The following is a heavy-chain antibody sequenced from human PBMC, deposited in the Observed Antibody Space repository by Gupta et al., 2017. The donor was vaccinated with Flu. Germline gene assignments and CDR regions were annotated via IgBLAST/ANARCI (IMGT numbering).Heavy chain of an antibody. D-gene: IGHD4-23*01. Sequence: EVQLVQSGAEVKKPGESLKISCKGSGYSFTSYWIGWVRQMPGKGLEWMGIIYPGDSDTRYSPSFQGQVTISADKSISTAYLQWSSLKASDTAMYYCASSLTHDYGGNSLTSAFDIWGQGTMVTVSS. CDR3: ASSLTHDYGGNSLTSAFDI. CDR1: GYSFTSYW. CDR2: IYPGDSDT. V-gene: IGHV5-51*03. J-gene: IGHJ3*02.